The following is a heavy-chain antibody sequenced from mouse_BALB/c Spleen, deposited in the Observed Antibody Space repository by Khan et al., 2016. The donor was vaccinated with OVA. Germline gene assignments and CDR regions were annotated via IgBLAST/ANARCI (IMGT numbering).Heavy chain of an antibody. Sequence: QIQLQQSGAELVKPGASVRLSCKASGYTFTSYYLYWVKQRPGQGFEWIGDINPSNGGTNFNEKFKSKATLTVDKSSSTAYMQLNSLTSEDSAVYYCRRSGYGTLAYWGQGTLVTVSA. V-gene: IGHV1S81*02. CDR2: INPSNGGT. CDR3: RRSGYGTLAY. D-gene: IGHD2-1*01. J-gene: IGHJ3*01. CDR1: GYTFTSYY.